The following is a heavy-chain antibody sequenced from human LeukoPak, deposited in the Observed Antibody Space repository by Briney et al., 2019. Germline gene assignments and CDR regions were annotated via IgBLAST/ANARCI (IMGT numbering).Heavy chain of an antibody. J-gene: IGHJ4*02. CDR1: GFTFSNCG. D-gene: IGHD6-13*01. V-gene: IGHV3-33*06. Sequence: GGSLRLSCAASGFTFSNCGMHWVRQAPGKGLEWVAVIWYDGSNKYYADSVKGRFTISRDNSKNTLYLQMNSLRAEDTAVYYCAKEQGIAAAGTFDYWGQGTLVTVSS. CDR2: IWYDGSNK. CDR3: AKEQGIAAAGTFDY.